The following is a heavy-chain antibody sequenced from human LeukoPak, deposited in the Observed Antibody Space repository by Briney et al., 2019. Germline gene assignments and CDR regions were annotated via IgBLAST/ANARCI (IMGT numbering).Heavy chain of an antibody. Sequence: GGSLRLSCAASGFTFSSYAMHWVRQAPGKGLEWVAVISYDGSNKYYADSVKGRFTISRDNSKNTLYLQMNSLRAEDTAVYYCAKDLSFDSSGYLDYWGQGTLVTVSS. CDR2: ISYDGSNK. V-gene: IGHV3-30*04. D-gene: IGHD3-22*01. CDR3: AKDLSFDSSGYLDY. CDR1: GFTFSSYA. J-gene: IGHJ4*02.